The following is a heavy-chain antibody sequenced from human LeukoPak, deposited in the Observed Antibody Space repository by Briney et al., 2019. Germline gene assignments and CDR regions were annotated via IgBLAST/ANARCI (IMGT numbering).Heavy chain of an antibody. J-gene: IGHJ4*02. V-gene: IGHV4-30-4*08. CDR2: IYYSGST. CDR3: ARAGEDFWSGYYPDY. D-gene: IGHD3-3*01. Sequence: SETLSLTCTVSGGSISSGDYYWGWIRQPPGKGLEWIGYIYYSGSTYYNPSLKSRVTISVDTSKNQFSLKLSSVTAADTAVYYCARAGEDFWSGYYPDYWGQGTLVTVSS. CDR1: GGSISSGDYY.